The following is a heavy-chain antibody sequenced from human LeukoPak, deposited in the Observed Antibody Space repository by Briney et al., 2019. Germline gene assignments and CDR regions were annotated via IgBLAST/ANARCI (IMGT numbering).Heavy chain of an antibody. D-gene: IGHD3-22*01. CDR3: AREVIVGGYAFDI. V-gene: IGHV1-18*01. J-gene: IGHJ3*02. CDR2: ISAYNGNT. Sequence: ASVKVSCKASGYTFTSYGISWVRQAPGQGLEWMGWISAYNGNTSYAQKLQGRVTMTIDTSTSTAYMELRSLRSDDTAVYYCAREVIVGGYAFDIWGQGTMVTVSS. CDR1: GYTFTSYG.